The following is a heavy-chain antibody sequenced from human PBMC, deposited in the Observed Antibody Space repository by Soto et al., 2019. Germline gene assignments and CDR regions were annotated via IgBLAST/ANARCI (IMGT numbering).Heavy chain of an antibody. V-gene: IGHV4-30-4*01. CDR3: ARDLGAHYYDSSGPGWFDP. D-gene: IGHD3-22*01. Sequence: SETLSLTCTVSGGSISSGDYYWSWIRQPPGKGLEWIGYIYYSGSTYYNPSLKSRITISVDTSKNQFSLKLSSVTAADTAVYYCARDLGAHYYDSSGPGWFDPWGQGTLVTVSS. CDR2: IYYSGST. CDR1: GGSISSGDYY. J-gene: IGHJ5*02.